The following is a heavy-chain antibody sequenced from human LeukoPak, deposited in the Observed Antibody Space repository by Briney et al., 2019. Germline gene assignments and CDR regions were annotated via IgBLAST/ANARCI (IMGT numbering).Heavy chain of an antibody. CDR3: AKEGGNWNYVLDV. CDR2: MSGSGAST. Sequence: GGSLRLSCAASGFTFSSYAMSWVRQAPGKGLEWVSAMSGSGASTYYADSVKGRFTISRDNSKNTLYLQMNSLKAEDTAIYYCAKEGGNWNYVLDVWGKGTTVTVSS. V-gene: IGHV3-23*01. CDR1: GFTFSSYA. D-gene: IGHD1-7*01. J-gene: IGHJ6*04.